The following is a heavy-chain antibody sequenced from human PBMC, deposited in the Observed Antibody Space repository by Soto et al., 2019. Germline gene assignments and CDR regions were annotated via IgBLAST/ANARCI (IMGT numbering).Heavy chain of an antibody. CDR3: AKAKRDLCIAAAGQQYYFDY. CDR2: ISGSGGST. CDR1: GSTFSSYA. J-gene: IGHJ4*02. V-gene: IGHV3-23*01. D-gene: IGHD6-13*01. Sequence: GGSLRLSCAASGSTFSSYAMSWVRQAPGKGLEWVSAISGSGGSTYYADSVKGRFTISRDNSKNTLYLQMNSLRAEDTAVYYCAKAKRDLCIAAAGQQYYFDYWGQGTLVTVSS.